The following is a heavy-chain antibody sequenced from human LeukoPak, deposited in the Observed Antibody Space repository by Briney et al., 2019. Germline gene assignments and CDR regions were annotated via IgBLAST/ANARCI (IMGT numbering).Heavy chain of an antibody. Sequence: PGGSLRLSCAASGFTFSSYSMNWVRQAPGKGLEWVSSIISSSSYIYYADSVKGRFTISRDNAKNSLYLQMNSLRAEDTAVYYCARDSDDYEGFDYWGQGTLVTVSS. V-gene: IGHV3-21*01. CDR2: IISSSSYI. D-gene: IGHD3-16*01. CDR1: GFTFSSYS. CDR3: ARDSDDYEGFDY. J-gene: IGHJ4*02.